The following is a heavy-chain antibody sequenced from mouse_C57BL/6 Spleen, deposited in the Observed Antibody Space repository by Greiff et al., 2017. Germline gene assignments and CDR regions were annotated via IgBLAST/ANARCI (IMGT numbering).Heavy chain of an antibody. CDR3: ARGYYGSSYSAWFAY. V-gene: IGHV1-18*01. J-gene: IGHJ3*01. Sequence: VQLQQSGPELVKPGASVKIPCKASGYTFTDYNMDWVKQSHGKSLEWIGDINPNNGGTTYNQKFKGKATLTVDKSSSTAYMELRSLTSEDTAVYYCARGYYGSSYSAWFAYWGQGTLVTVSA. CDR2: INPNNGGT. CDR1: GYTFTDYN. D-gene: IGHD1-1*01.